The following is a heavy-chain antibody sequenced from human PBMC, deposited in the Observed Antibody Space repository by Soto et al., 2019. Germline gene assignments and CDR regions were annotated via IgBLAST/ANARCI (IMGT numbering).Heavy chain of an antibody. V-gene: IGHV4-4*02. D-gene: IGHD2-8*01. CDR1: GDSISRSNW. Sequence: PSETLSLTCAVSGDSISRSNWWSWVRQPPGKGLDWIGEIYQSGSTNYNPSLKSRVTISLDKSKNQFSLKLNSVTAADTAVYYCANRGDGNGHYDYWGQGTLVTVSS. CDR3: ANRGDGNGHYDY. CDR2: IYQSGST. J-gene: IGHJ4*02.